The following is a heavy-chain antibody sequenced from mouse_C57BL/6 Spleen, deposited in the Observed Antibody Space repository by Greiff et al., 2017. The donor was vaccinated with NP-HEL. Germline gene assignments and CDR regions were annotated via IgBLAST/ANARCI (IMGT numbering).Heavy chain of an antibody. CDR1: GFTFSSYG. CDR2: ISSGGSYT. Sequence: EVMLVESGGDLVKPGGSLKLSCAASGFTFSSYGMSWVRQTPDKRLEWVATISSGGSYTYYPDSVKGRFTISRDNAKNTLYLQMSSLKSEDTAMYYCARVYYGSRTEYYFDYWGQGTTLTVSS. V-gene: IGHV5-6*01. D-gene: IGHD1-1*01. J-gene: IGHJ2*01. CDR3: ARVYYGSRTEYYFDY.